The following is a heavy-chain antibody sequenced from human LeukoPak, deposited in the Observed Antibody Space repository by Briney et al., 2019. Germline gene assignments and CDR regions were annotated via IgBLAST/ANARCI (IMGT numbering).Heavy chain of an antibody. Sequence: SETLSLTCTISGGSVSDYYWSWIRQSPGKGLEWIGYIYYTGSTSYNPSLKSRVTISADTSKNQFSLKLSSVTAADTAVYYCARDIGIAAAGRGYWGQGALVTVSS. CDR1: GGSVSDYY. CDR3: ARDIGIAAAGRGY. J-gene: IGHJ4*02. CDR2: IYYTGST. V-gene: IGHV4-59*02. D-gene: IGHD6-13*01.